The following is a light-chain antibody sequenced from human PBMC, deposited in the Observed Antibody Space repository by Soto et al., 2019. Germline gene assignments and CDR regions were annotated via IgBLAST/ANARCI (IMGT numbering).Light chain of an antibody. CDR2: GAS. Sequence: IVMSKSAATLSVSPGERASLSCRASQSVSSNLAWYQQKPGQAPRLLIYGASTRATGIPARFSGSGSGTEFTLTISSLQSEDFAVYYCQQYGSSVFTFGGGTKVDIK. V-gene: IGKV3-15*01. CDR1: QSVSSN. CDR3: QQYGSSVFT. J-gene: IGKJ4*01.